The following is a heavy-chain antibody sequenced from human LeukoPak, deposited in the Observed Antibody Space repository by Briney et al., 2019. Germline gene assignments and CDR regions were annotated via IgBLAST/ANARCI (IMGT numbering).Heavy chain of an antibody. V-gene: IGHV4-31*03. D-gene: IGHD3-22*01. CDR2: IYYSGST. CDR3: ARVAPYYYDSSGTLYYLDY. Sequence: SETLSLTCTVSGGSISSGGYYWSWIRQHPGKGLEWIRYIYYSGSTYYNPSLKSRVTISVDTSKNQFSLKLSSVTAADTAVYYCARVAPYYYDSSGTLYYLDYWGQGTLVTVSS. CDR1: GGSISSGGYY. J-gene: IGHJ4*02.